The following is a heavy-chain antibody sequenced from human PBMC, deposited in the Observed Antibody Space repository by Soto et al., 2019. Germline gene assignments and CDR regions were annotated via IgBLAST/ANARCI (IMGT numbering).Heavy chain of an antibody. J-gene: IGHJ4*02. CDR3: ARGGWKLFDY. CDR2: FYYSGST. CDR1: GRAISSYY. D-gene: IGHD6-19*01. Sequence: SETLSLTCTVPGRAISSYYWTWIRHPPRKGLESIGYFYYSGSTNYNPSLKSRVTISVDTSKNQFSLKLSSVTAADTAVYYCARGGWKLFDYWGQGTLVTVSS. V-gene: IGHV4-59*13.